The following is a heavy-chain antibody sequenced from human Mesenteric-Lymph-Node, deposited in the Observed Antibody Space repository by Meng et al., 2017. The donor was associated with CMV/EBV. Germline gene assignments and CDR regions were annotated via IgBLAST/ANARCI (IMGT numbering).Heavy chain of an antibody. Sequence: GSLRLSCTVSGDSITSYYWSWIRQPPGKGLEWIGYIYYSASTNYNPSLKSRVTISVDTSKNQFSLKLSSVTAADTAVYFCARGDTYTSGWFDYWGQGTLVTVSS. CDR2: IYYSAST. D-gene: IGHD6-25*01. J-gene: IGHJ4*02. V-gene: IGHV4-59*01. CDR1: GDSITSYY. CDR3: ARGDTYTSGWFDY.